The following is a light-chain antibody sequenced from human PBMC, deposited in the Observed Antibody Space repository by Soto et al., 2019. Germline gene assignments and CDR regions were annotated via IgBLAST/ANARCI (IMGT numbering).Light chain of an antibody. J-gene: IGKJ3*01. Sequence: EIVLTQSPGTLSLSPGERATLSCRASQSVSSTYLAWYQQKPGQAPRLLIFAASSRATGIPDRFSGSGSGTAFTLTISRLEPEDFAVYYCQQYGSSPPFTFGPGTKVDIK. CDR3: QQYGSSPPFT. CDR1: QSVSSTY. CDR2: AAS. V-gene: IGKV3-20*01.